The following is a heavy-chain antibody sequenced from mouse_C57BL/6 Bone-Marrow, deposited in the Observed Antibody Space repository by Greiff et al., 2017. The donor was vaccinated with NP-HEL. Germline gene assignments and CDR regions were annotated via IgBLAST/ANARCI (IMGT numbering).Heavy chain of an antibody. CDR3: ARERVRGWYFDV. CDR1: GYTFTSYG. Sequence: VQLQQSGAELARPGASVKLSCKASGYTFTSYGISWVKQRTGQGLEWIGEIYPRSGNTYYNEKFKGKATLTADKSSSTAYMELRSLTSEDSAVYFCARERVRGWYFDVWGTGTTVTVSS. V-gene: IGHV1-81*01. J-gene: IGHJ1*03. D-gene: IGHD2-14*01. CDR2: IYPRSGNT.